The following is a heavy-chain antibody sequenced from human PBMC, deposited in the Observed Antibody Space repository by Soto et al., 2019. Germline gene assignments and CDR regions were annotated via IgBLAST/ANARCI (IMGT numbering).Heavy chain of an antibody. CDR3: ARGPSAAPLIVVVPAAIHYYGMDV. Sequence: SETLSLTCTVSGGSISSYYWSWIRQPPGKGLEWIGDIYYSGSTYYNPSLKSRVTISVDTSKNQFSLKMSPVTAADTAVYYCARGPSAAPLIVVVPAAIHYYGMDVWGQGTTVTVSS. V-gene: IGHV4-59*12. J-gene: IGHJ6*02. CDR1: GGSISSYY. D-gene: IGHD2-2*02. CDR2: IYYSGST.